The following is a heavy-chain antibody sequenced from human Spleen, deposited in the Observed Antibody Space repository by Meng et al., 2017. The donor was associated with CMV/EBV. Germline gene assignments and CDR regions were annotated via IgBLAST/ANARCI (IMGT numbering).Heavy chain of an antibody. CDR2: IYHPDTT. V-gene: IGHV4-39*01. CDR1: GGSISTSSYY. Sequence: SETLSLTCSVSGGSISTSSYYWGWIRQPPGKGLEWIGAIYHPDTTSYKPSLKGRVVISMDAPRDQFTLKLSSVTAADTAVYFCARLGARGGNSLIDSWGRGTLVTVSS. D-gene: IGHD4-23*01. CDR3: ARLGARGGNSLIDS. J-gene: IGHJ4*02.